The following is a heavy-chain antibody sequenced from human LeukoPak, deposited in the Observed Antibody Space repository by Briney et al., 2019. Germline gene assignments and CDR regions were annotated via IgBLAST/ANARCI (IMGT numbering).Heavy chain of an antibody. J-gene: IGHJ6*03. V-gene: IGHV3-23*01. D-gene: IGHD5-18*01. CDR1: GFTFSSYA. Sequence: PEGSLRLSCAASGFTFSSYAMSWVRQAPGKGLEWVSAISGSGGSTYYADSVKGRFTISRDNSKNTLYLQMNSLRAEDTAVYHCAKGSEYSYGYSYYYYMDVWGKGTTVTVSS. CDR2: ISGSGGST. CDR3: AKGSEYSYGYSYYYYMDV.